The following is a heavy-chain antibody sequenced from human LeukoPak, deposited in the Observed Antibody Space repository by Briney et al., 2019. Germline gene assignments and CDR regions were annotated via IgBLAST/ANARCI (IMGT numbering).Heavy chain of an antibody. D-gene: IGHD3-16*02. CDR1: GFTFSSYE. J-gene: IGHJ4*02. Sequence: GGSLRLSCAASGFTFSSYEMNWVRQAPGKGLEWVSYISSSGSTIYYADSVKGRFTISRDNSKNTVYLQMNSLRAEDTAVYYCAKGGSYRSQPYFDYWGQGTPVTVSS. CDR2: ISSSGSTI. CDR3: AKGGSYRSQPYFDY. V-gene: IGHV3-48*03.